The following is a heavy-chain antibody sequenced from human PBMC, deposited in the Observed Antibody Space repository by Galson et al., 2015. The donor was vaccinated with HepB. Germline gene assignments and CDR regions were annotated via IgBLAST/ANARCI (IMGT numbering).Heavy chain of an antibody. CDR1: GFIFSRHG. Sequence: FLRLSCAASGFIFSRHGFHWVRQAPGKGLEWVALIWADGTKQLYGDSVKGRFTISRDNAKNTVYLQVNSLRADDTAVYYCAREAAIAAPAAFDNWGQGALVTVSS. V-gene: IGHV3-33*01. CDR2: IWADGTKQ. J-gene: IGHJ4*02. D-gene: IGHD6-13*01. CDR3: AREAAIAAPAAFDN.